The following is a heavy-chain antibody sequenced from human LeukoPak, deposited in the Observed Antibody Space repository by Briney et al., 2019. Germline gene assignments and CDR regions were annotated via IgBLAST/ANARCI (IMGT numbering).Heavy chain of an antibody. D-gene: IGHD1-26*01. CDR3: ARDHPEINGARDPSHFDY. Sequence: PGGSLRLSCAASGFTFSSYGMHWVRQAPGKGLEWVAVICYDGSNKYYADSVKGRFTISRDNSKNTLYLQMNSLRAEDTAVYYCARDHPEINGARDPSHFDYWGQGTLVTVSS. CDR2: ICYDGSNK. J-gene: IGHJ4*02. CDR1: GFTFSSYG. V-gene: IGHV3-33*01.